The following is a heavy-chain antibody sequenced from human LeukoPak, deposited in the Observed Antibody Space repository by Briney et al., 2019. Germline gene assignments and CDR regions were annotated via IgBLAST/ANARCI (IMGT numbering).Heavy chain of an antibody. D-gene: IGHD1-26*01. CDR3: ARDSSAVGLDY. CDR1: GGSISSYC. CDR2: IYYSGST. Sequence: SETLSLTCTVSGGSISSYCWSWIRQPPGKGLEWIGYIYYSGSTNYNPSLKSRVTISVDTSKNQFSLKLSSVTAADTAVYYCARDSSAVGLDYWGQGTLVTVSS. V-gene: IGHV4-59*01. J-gene: IGHJ4*02.